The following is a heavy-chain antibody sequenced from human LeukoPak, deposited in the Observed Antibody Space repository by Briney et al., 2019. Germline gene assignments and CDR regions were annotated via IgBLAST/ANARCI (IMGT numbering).Heavy chain of an antibody. Sequence: GGSLRLSCEASGFTFIDHYMDWVRQAPGKGLEWVGRTTNKANSYTTEYAASVKGRFTISRDDSKNSLYLQMNSLKTEDTAVYYCARATRGGYDGYFDYWGQGTLVTVSS. CDR3: ARATRGGYDGYFDY. CDR2: TTNKANSYTT. D-gene: IGHD5-12*01. J-gene: IGHJ4*02. V-gene: IGHV3-72*01. CDR1: GFTFIDHY.